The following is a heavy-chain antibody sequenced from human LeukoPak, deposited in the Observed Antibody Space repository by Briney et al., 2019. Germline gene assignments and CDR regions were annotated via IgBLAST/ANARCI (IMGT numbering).Heavy chain of an antibody. D-gene: IGHD3-3*01. Sequence: PSETLSLTCTVSGGSISSGDYYWSWIRQPPGKGLEWIGYIYYSGSTYYNPSLKSRVTISVDTSKNQFSLKLSSVTAADTAVYYCARVPVGLLEWPIFDYWGQGTLVTVSS. J-gene: IGHJ4*02. CDR2: IYYSGST. CDR1: GGSISSGDYY. CDR3: ARVPVGLLEWPIFDY. V-gene: IGHV4-30-4*01.